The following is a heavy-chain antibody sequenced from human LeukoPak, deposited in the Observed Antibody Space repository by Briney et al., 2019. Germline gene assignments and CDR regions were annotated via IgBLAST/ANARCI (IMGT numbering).Heavy chain of an antibody. J-gene: IGHJ3*02. CDR2: INHSGST. Sequence: SKTLSLTCAVYGGSFSGYYWSWIRQPPGKGLEWIGEINHSGSTNYNPSPKSRVTISVDTSKNQFSLKLSSVTAADTAVYYCARRLDIALPRPFDIWGQGTMVTVSS. V-gene: IGHV4-34*01. CDR3: ARRLDIALPRPFDI. D-gene: IGHD3-9*01. CDR1: GGSFSGYY.